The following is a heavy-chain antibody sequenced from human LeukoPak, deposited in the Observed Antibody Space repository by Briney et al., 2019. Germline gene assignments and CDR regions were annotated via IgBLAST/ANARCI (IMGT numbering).Heavy chain of an antibody. J-gene: IGHJ4*02. V-gene: IGHV3-53*01. CDR3: AGGRLGVHPLDY. CDR1: GFTVSSNY. D-gene: IGHD3-16*01. Sequence: GGSLRLSCAASGFTVSSNYMSWVRQAPGKGLEWVSVIYSGGSTYYADSVKGRFTISRDNSTNTLYLQMNSLRAEDTAVYYCAGGRLGVHPLDYWGQGTLVTVSS. CDR2: IYSGGST.